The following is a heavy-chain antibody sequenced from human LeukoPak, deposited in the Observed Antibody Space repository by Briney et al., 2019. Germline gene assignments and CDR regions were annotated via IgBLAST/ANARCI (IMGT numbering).Heavy chain of an antibody. J-gene: IGHJ4*02. Sequence: PSETLSLTCTVSGGSISSYYWNWIRQPPGKGLEWIGCIYYSGSTNYNPSLKSRVTISVDTSKNQFSLKLSSVTAADMAVYYCARYGYSYGLDDWGQGTLVTVSS. V-gene: IGHV4-59*08. CDR2: IYYSGST. CDR3: ARYGYSYGLDD. CDR1: GGSISSYY. D-gene: IGHD5-18*01.